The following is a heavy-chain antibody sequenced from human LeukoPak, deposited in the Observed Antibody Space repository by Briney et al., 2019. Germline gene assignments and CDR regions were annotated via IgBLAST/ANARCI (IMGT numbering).Heavy chain of an antibody. J-gene: IGHJ5*02. D-gene: IGHD4-17*01. V-gene: IGHV4-4*07. CDR3: ARDSGTTGEVKVDP. Sequence: SETLSLTCTVSGGSISRYYWSWIRQPAGKGLEWIGRIYSDGAITYNPSLQSRLTMSIDTSKNQFSLKLSFVTAADTAVYYCARDSGTTGEVKVDPWGQGTLVTVSS. CDR1: GGSISRYY. CDR2: IYSDGAI.